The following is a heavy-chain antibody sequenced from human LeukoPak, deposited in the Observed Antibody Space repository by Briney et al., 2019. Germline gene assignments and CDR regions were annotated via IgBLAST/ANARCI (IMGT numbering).Heavy chain of an antibody. D-gene: IGHD3-22*01. J-gene: IGHJ5*02. CDR1: GGSITSYY. CDR2: IYTSGST. V-gene: IGHV4-4*07. Sequence: PSETLSLTCIVSGGSITSYYWSWIRQPAGKGLEWIGRIYTSGSTNYNPSLKSRVTMSVDTSKNQFSLKLSSVTAADTAVYYCARDRGYYYDSSGYYDWFDPWGQGTLATVSS. CDR3: ARDRGYYYDSSGYYDWFDP.